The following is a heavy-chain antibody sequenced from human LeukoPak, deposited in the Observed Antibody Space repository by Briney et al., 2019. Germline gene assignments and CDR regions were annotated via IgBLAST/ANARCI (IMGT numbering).Heavy chain of an antibody. CDR2: ISDTGGRT. Sequence: GGSLRLSCAVSGITLSNYGMTWVRQAPGKGLEWVAGISDTGGRTNYADSVKGRFTIARDNPKNTLYLQMNSLRAEDTAVYFCAKRGVVIRVILVGFHKEAYYFDSWGQGALVTVSS. D-gene: IGHD3-22*01. CDR1: GITLSNYG. V-gene: IGHV3-23*01. CDR3: AKRGVVIRVILVGFHKEAYYFDS. J-gene: IGHJ4*02.